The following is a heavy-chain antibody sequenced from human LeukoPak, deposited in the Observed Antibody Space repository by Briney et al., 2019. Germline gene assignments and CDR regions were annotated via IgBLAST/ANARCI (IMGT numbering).Heavy chain of an antibody. Sequence: ASVTVSCKASGYTFTSYGISGVRQAPGQGREWVGWISAYKENTHYAETLQARVPVTTDTSQSTAYMELRSLRTGDTAVYYCARDGRVGRTYEVKRSYMDVWGKGPTVTVSS. J-gene: IGHJ6*03. CDR2: ISAYKENT. V-gene: IGHV1-18*01. CDR1: GYTFTSYG. D-gene: IGHD1-26*01. CDR3: ARDGRVGRTYEVKRSYMDV.